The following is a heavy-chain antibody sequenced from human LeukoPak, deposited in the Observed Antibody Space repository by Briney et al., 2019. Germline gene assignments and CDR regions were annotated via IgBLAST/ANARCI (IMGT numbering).Heavy chain of an antibody. D-gene: IGHD6-19*01. CDR1: GFTFSSYW. Sequence: PGGSLRLSCAASGFTFSSYWMSWVRQAPGTGLEWVAHIKQDGSDTYYVDSVKGRFTISRDHAKNLLYLKMNSLRDEDTAVHYCARGRYTSGWYPDYFDYWGQGTLVTVSS. J-gene: IGHJ4*02. V-gene: IGHV3-7*04. CDR3: ARGRYTSGWYPDYFDY. CDR2: IKQDGSDT.